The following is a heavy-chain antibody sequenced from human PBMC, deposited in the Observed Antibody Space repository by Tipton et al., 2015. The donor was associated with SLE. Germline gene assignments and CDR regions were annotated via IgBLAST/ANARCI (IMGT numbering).Heavy chain of an antibody. V-gene: IGHV3-23*01. D-gene: IGHD2-15*01. J-gene: IGHJ4*02. CDR2: ISGSGAGT. CDR1: GFTFRSFA. CDR3: ARGGNYFDY. Sequence: SLRLSCAASGFTFRSFAMNWVRQAPGKGLEWVSVISGSGAGTYYADSVKGRFTISRDNSKNTLYLQINSLRAEDTAVYYCARGGNYFDYWGQGTLVTVSS.